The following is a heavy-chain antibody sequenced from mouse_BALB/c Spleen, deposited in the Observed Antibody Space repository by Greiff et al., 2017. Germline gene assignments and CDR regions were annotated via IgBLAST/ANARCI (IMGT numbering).Heavy chain of an antibody. Sequence: EVKLVESGGGLVKPGGSLKLSCAASGFTFSSYAMSWVRQTPEKRLEWVASISSGGSTYYPDSVKGRFTISRDNARNILYLQMSSLRSEDTAMYYCARGGSLLRLRYFDVWGAGTTVTVSS. CDR3: ARGGSLLRLRYFDV. CDR2: ISSGGST. CDR1: GFTFSSYA. D-gene: IGHD1-2*01. V-gene: IGHV5-6-5*01. J-gene: IGHJ1*01.